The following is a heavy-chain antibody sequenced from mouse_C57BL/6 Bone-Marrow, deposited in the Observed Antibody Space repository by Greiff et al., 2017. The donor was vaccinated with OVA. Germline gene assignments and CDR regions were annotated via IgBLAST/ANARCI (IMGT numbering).Heavy chain of an antibody. CDR3: ARDYYSNYDAFYYAMDY. V-gene: IGHV1-77*01. CDR1: GYTFTDYY. J-gene: IGHJ4*01. CDR2: IGPGSGST. D-gene: IGHD2-5*01. Sequence: QVQLQQSGAELVKPGASVKISCKASGYTFTDYYINWVKQRPGQGLEWIGKIGPGSGSTYYNEKFKGKATLTADKSSSTAYMQLSSLTSEDSAVYFCARDYYSNYDAFYYAMDYWGQGTSVTVSS.